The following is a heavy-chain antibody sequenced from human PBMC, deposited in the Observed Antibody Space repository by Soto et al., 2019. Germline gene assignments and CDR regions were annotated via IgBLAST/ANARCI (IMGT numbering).Heavy chain of an antibody. CDR2: IRSKAYGGTT. CDR3: TRYRADPSSALYYYYGMDV. V-gene: IGHV3-49*03. Sequence: GGSLRLSCTASGFTFGDYAMSWFRQAPGKGLEWVGFIRSKAYGGTTEYAASVKGRFTISRDDSKSIAYLQMNSLKTEDTAVYYCTRYRADPSSALYYYYGMDVWGQGTTVTVSS. J-gene: IGHJ6*02. CDR1: GFTFGDYA. D-gene: IGHD3-10*01.